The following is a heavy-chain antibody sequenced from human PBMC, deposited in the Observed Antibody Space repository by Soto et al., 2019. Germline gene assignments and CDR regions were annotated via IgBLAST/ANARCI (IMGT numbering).Heavy chain of an antibody. CDR1: GFTFSSYA. CDR2: ISGSGGST. D-gene: IGHD3-9*01. CDR3: ATTQTNYDILTGYYFGWFDP. J-gene: IGHJ5*02. V-gene: IGHV3-23*01. Sequence: EVQLLESGGGLVQPGGSLRLSCAASGFTFSSYAMSWVRQAPGKGLEWVSAISGSGGSTYYADSVKGRFTISRDNSKNTLCLQMNSLRAEDTAVYYCATTQTNYDILTGYYFGWFDPWGQGTLVTVSS.